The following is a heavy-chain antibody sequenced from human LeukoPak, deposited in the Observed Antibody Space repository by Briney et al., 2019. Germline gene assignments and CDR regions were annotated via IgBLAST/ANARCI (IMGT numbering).Heavy chain of an antibody. CDR3: ARVSYSNYVDY. V-gene: IGHV4-59*01. CDR2: IYYSGST. D-gene: IGHD4-11*01. J-gene: IGHJ4*02. Sequence: PSETLSLTCTVSGGSISSYYWSWIRQPPGKGLEWIGYIYYSGSTNYNPSLKSRVTISVDTSKNQFPLKLSSVTAADTAVYYCARVSYSNYVDYWGQGTLVTVSS. CDR1: GGSISSYY.